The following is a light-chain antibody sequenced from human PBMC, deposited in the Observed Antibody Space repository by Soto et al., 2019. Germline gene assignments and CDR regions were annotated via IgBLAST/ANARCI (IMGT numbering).Light chain of an antibody. Sequence: DIQMTQSPSSLSASVVDRFTITFLASESIRDYLNLYQQKPGKAPKLLIYGASTLQSGVPSRFSGSGSGTDYTLTISSLQPEDFATYYCQQSYRTPTFGQGTRLEIK. CDR3: QQSYRTPT. V-gene: IGKV1-39*01. CDR1: ESIRDY. CDR2: GAS. J-gene: IGKJ5*01.